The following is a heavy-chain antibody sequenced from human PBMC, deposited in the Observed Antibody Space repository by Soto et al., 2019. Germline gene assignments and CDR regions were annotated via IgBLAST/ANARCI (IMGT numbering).Heavy chain of an antibody. D-gene: IGHD3-10*01. CDR3: ARGAFRGVVSWLDP. CDR1: GYSFTGNY. CDR2: ISPNSGDT. Sequence: QVHLVQSGAEVKEPGASVKVSCKASGYSFTGNYIHWVRQAPGRGLEWMGWISPNSGDTNYAQHFRGRVTLTRDTSVSTAFLDLNSLKSDDTGVYFCARGAFRGVVSWLDPWGQGTLVTVSS. V-gene: IGHV1-2*02. J-gene: IGHJ5*02.